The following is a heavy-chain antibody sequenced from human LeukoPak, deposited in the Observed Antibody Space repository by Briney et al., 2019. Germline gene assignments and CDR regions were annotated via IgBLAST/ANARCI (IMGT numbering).Heavy chain of an antibody. CDR3: TTIRPDY. D-gene: IGHD5-12*01. CDR2: IKDDDSDT. V-gene: IGHV3-74*01. J-gene: IGHJ4*02. Sequence: PGGSLRLSCAASGFTFSSYWMHWVRQAPAKGLVWVSRIKDDDSDTNYADSVKGRFTISRDNAKNPLYLQMNSLRAEDTAVYYCTTIRPDYWGQGTLVTVSS. CDR1: GFTFSSYW.